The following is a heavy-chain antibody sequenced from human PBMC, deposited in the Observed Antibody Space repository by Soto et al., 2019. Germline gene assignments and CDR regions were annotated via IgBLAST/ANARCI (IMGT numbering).Heavy chain of an antibody. Sequence: EVQLVESGGGLVKPGGSLRLSCAASGFTFSSYSMNWVRQAPGKGLEWVSSISSSSSYIYYADTVKGRFTISRDNATISLYLQMNSLRAEDTAVYYCARPSTVSDAFDIWGQGTMVTVSS. V-gene: IGHV3-21*06. CDR2: ISSSSSYI. D-gene: IGHD4-17*01. CDR1: GFTFSSYS. J-gene: IGHJ3*02. CDR3: ARPSTVSDAFDI.